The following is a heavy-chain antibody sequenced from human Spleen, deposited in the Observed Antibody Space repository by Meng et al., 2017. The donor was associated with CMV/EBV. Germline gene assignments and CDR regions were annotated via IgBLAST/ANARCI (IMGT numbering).Heavy chain of an antibody. CDR1: GESFSGYS. CDR2: INHSGST. V-gene: IGHV4-34*01. D-gene: IGHD3-3*01. Sequence: SERLSLTTAVYGESFSGYSWNWIRQPPGKGLEWIGEINHSGSTNYNPSLKSRVTMSVEMSKIQFSLSLSSVTAADTAVYYCARRGLRFLEWLFPFEYWGQGTLVTVS. J-gene: IGHJ4*02. CDR3: ARRGLRFLEWLFPFEY.